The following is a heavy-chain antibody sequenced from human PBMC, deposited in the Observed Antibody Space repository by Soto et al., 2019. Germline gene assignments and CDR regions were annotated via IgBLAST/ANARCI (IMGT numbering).Heavy chain of an antibody. CDR1: GFTFSYYW. CDR3: ARAVGAARPDY. J-gene: IGHJ4*02. V-gene: IGHV3-74*01. CDR2: IASDGSST. Sequence: EVQLVESGGGLVQPGGSLRLSCAASGFTFSYYWMHWVRQAPGKGLVWVSRIASDGSSTSYADSVKGRFTISRDNAKNTLYRQMNSLRAEDTAVYYCARAVGAARPDYWGQGTLVTVSS. D-gene: IGHD6-6*01.